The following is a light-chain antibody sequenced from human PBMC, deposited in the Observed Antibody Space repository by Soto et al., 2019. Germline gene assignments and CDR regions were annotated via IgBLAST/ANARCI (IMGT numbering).Light chain of an antibody. CDR1: QTIFTW. Sequence: DIQMTQSPSTLSASVGDRVTITCRASQTIFTWLAWYQQQPGKAPKLLIYKASSLQSGVPSRFSGGGSGTEFTLTISSLQPDDFATYYCQQYNSWPLTFGGGTKVEIK. J-gene: IGKJ4*01. V-gene: IGKV1-5*03. CDR3: QQYNSWPLT. CDR2: KAS.